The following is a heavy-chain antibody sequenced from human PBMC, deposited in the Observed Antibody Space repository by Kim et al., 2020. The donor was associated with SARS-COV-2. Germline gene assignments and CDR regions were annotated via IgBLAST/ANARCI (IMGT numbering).Heavy chain of an antibody. CDR2: IYYSGST. D-gene: IGHD6-13*01. V-gene: IGHV4-59*01. CDR3: ASSPLPTAAGTRFDY. CDR1: GGSISSYY. J-gene: IGHJ4*02. Sequence: SETLSLTCTVSGGSISSYYWSWIRQPPGKGLEWIGYIYYSGSTNYNPSLKSRVTISVDTSKNQFSLKLSSVTAADTAVYYCASSPLPTAAGTRFDYWGQGTLVTVSS.